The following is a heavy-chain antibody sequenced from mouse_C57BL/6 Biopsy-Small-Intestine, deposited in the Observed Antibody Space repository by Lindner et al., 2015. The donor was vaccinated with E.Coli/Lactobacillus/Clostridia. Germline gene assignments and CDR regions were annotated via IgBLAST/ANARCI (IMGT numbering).Heavy chain of an antibody. D-gene: IGHD2-5*01. CDR1: GYAFSSYW. J-gene: IGHJ2*01. Sequence: VQLQESGPELVKPGASVKISCKASGYAFSSYWMNWVKQRPGKGLEWIGQIYPGDGDTNYNGKFKGKATLTADKSSSTAYMQLSSLTSEDSAVYVCARSTYYSNYPFDYWGQGTTLTVSS. CDR3: ARSTYYSNYPFDY. CDR2: IYPGDGDT. V-gene: IGHV1-80*01.